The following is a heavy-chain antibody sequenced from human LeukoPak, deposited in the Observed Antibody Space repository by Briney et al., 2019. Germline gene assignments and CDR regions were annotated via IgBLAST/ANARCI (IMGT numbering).Heavy chain of an antibody. CDR3: ARHVDGYSYGYVDY. D-gene: IGHD5-18*01. Sequence: PSETLSLTCTVSGGSISSYYWSWIRQPPGKGLEWIGYIYYSGSTNYNPSLKSRVTISVDTSKKQFSLKLSSVTAADTAVYYCARHVDGYSYGYVDYWGQGTLVTVSS. V-gene: IGHV4-59*08. CDR2: IYYSGST. J-gene: IGHJ4*02. CDR1: GGSISSYY.